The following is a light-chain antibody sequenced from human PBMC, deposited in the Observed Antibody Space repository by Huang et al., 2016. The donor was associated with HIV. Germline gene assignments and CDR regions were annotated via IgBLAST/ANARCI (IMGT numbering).Light chain of an antibody. Sequence: IVLTQSPGTLSLSPGERATLSCRASQSISADYLAWYQQKPGQAPRRLIYAASSTATGIPDRFSGSGSGTDFTLTIYRLEPEDFAVYFCQQYAGSPWTFGQGTKVEIK. CDR3: QQYAGSPWT. CDR2: AAS. J-gene: IGKJ1*01. CDR1: QSISADY. V-gene: IGKV3-20*01.